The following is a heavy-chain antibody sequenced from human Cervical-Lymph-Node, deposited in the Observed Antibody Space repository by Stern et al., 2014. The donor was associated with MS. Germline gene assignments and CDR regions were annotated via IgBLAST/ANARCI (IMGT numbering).Heavy chain of an antibody. Sequence: MQLVQSGAEVKKPGESLKISCKGSGYTFTNNWIAWVRQMPGKGLEWMGIIYPDDSDIRYSPSLQGQVTISADKSIRTAYLPWSSLKAGDGAVYYCASPPPRRKWDDPNYGMDVWGQGTTVTVSS. J-gene: IGHJ6*02. CDR2: IYPDDSDI. V-gene: IGHV5-51*03. D-gene: IGHD1-1*01. CDR1: GYTFTNNW. CDR3: ASPPPRRKWDDPNYGMDV.